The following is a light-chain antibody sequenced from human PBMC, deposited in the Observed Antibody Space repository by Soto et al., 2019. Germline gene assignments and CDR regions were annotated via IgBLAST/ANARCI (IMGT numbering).Light chain of an antibody. Sequence: QSALTQPASVSGSPGQSITISCTGTSSDVGDYNYVSWYQQHPDKAPKLMIYEVSNRPSGVSSRFSGSKSGNTASLTISGLQAEDEADYYCSSFTSTNTWVFGGGTKLTVL. J-gene: IGLJ3*02. CDR3: SSFTSTNTWV. CDR1: SSDVGDYNY. V-gene: IGLV2-14*01. CDR2: EVS.